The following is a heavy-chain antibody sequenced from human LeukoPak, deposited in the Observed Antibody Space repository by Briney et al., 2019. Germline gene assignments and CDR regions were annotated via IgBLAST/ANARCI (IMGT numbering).Heavy chain of an antibody. Sequence: PGGSLRLSCAASGFTFSSYSMNWVRQAPGKGLEWVSSISSSSSYIYYADSVKGRFTISRDNAENSPYLQMNSLRAEDTAVYYCARDRSPFGEFSYYYYGMDVWGQGTTVTVSS. J-gene: IGHJ6*02. CDR2: ISSSSSYI. CDR3: ARDRSPFGEFSYYYYGMDV. V-gene: IGHV3-21*01. CDR1: GFTFSSYS. D-gene: IGHD3-10*01.